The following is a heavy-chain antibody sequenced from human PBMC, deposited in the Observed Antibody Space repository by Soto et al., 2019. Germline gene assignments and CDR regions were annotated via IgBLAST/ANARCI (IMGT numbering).Heavy chain of an antibody. V-gene: IGHV3-21*05. D-gene: IGHD5-12*01. CDR1: GFTFSSYS. CDR2: ISSSSRSI. CDR3: ATRRPHIGSAHFDY. J-gene: IGHJ4*02. Sequence: GGSLRLSCAASGFTFSSYSFNWVRQAPGKGLEWVSYISSSSRSIYYAASVRGRFTIFRDNAKNSLYIQMNTLSAEDTAVYYCATRRPHIGSAHFDYWGQGTLVTVSS.